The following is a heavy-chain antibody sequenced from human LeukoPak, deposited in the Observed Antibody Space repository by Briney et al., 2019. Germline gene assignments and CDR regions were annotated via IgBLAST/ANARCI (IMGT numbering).Heavy chain of an antibody. V-gene: IGHV3-30*02. CDR1: GFTFSSYG. CDR2: IRYDGSNK. J-gene: IGHJ4*02. Sequence: PGGSLRLSCAASGFTFSSYGMHWVRQAPGKGLEWVAFIRYDGSNKYYADSVKGRFTISRDNSKNTLYLQMNSLRAEDMALYYCAKGSVRWLVTILDYWGQGTLVTVSS. D-gene: IGHD6-19*01. CDR3: AKGSVRWLVTILDY.